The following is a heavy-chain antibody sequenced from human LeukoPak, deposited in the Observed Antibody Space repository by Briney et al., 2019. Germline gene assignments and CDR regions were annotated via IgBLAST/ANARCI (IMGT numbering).Heavy chain of an antibody. V-gene: IGHV3-21*04. CDR2: ISSSSSYI. Sequence: GGSLRLSCAASGFTFSSYSMNWVRQAPGKGLEWVSSISSSSSYIYYADSVKGRFTISRDNSKNTLYLQMNSLRAEDTAVYYCAKSYYDFWSGYYGYYYMDVWGKGTTVTVSS. D-gene: IGHD3-3*01. CDR3: AKSYYDFWSGYYGYYYMDV. CDR1: GFTFSSYS. J-gene: IGHJ6*03.